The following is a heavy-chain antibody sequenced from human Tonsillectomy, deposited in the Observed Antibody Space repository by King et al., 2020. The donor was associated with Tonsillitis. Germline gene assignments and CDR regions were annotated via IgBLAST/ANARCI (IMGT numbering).Heavy chain of an antibody. Sequence: QLVQSGTEVKKPGSSVKVSCKASGDTFSRSAISWVRQAPGQGLEWMGRIVPVLGTTNYAPYFRDRVTFTADTSTTTAYVELRSLRSDDTAVYYCAHSLYYLVSGSYFSSDWLDPWGQGTLVIVSS. D-gene: IGHD3-10*01. V-gene: IGHV1-69*09. CDR2: IVPVLGTT. J-gene: IGHJ5*02. CDR3: AHSLYYLVSGSYFSSDWLDP. CDR1: GDTFSRSA.